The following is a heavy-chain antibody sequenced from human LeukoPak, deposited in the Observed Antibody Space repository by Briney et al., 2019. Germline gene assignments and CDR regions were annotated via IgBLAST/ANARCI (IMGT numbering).Heavy chain of an antibody. V-gene: IGHV3-23*01. D-gene: IGHD1-1*01. CDR3: AKETTGHDAFDI. CDR1: GFMFSSYA. J-gene: IGHJ3*02. Sequence: QPGGSLRLSCAASGFMFSSYAMGWVRQAPGKGLEWVSYIITTGGRTHYADSVKGRFTISRDNSNNTLYLQMNSLRAEDTAVYYCAKETTGHDAFDIWGQGTMVTVSS. CDR2: IITTGGRT.